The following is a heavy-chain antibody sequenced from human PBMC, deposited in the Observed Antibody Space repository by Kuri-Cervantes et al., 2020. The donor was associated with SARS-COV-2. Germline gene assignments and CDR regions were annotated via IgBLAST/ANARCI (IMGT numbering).Heavy chain of an antibody. V-gene: IGHV4-31*03. CDR3: ARDFGQYYYDSSGYYYGGGYFDY. J-gene: IGHJ4*02. CDR1: GGSISGGGYY. Sequence: LRLSCTVSGGSISGGGYYWSWIRQHPGKGLEWIGYIYYSGSTYYNPSLKSRVTISVDTSKNQFSLKLSSVTAADTAVYYCARDFGQYYYDSSGYYYGGGYFDYWGQGTLVTVSS. CDR2: IYYSGST. D-gene: IGHD3-22*01.